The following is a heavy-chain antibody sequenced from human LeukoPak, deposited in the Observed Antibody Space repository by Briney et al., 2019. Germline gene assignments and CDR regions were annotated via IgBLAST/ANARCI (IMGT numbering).Heavy chain of an antibody. D-gene: IGHD5-12*01. V-gene: IGHV1-2*02. CDR2: INPNSGAA. J-gene: IGHJ5*02. CDR3: ARGDSGYDWSWFDP. CDR1: GYTYTSYY. Sequence: ASLEGSCKASGYTYTSYYMHWVRQAPGQGLDWMEWINPNSGAANYAQNFQGRVTMTRDTSISTAYMDLSRLTSDDTAVYYCARGDSGYDWSWFDPWGQGTLVTVSS.